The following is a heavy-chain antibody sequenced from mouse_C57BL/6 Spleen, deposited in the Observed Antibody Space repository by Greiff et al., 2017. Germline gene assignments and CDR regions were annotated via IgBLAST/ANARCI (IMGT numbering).Heavy chain of an antibody. V-gene: IGHV1-64*01. Sequence: VQLQQPGAELVKPGASVKLSCKASGYTFTSYWMHWVKQRPGQGLEWIGMIHPNSGSTNYNEKFKSKATLTVDKSSSTAYMQLSSLTSEDSAVYYCAREGNDYDGPFAYWGQGTLVTVSA. CDR2: IHPNSGST. CDR1: GYTFTSYW. CDR3: AREGNDYDGPFAY. J-gene: IGHJ3*01. D-gene: IGHD2-4*01.